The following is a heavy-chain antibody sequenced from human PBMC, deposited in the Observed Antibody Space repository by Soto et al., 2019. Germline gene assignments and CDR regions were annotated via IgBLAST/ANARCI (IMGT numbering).Heavy chain of an antibody. CDR1: LFMFSSYW. D-gene: IGHD5-18*01. CDR3: ARGSEYSYGYNYYGMEV. V-gene: IGHV3-74*01. J-gene: IGHJ6*01. Sequence: VGSLRLSCASSLFMFSSYWMHCVRQSPGKWLVWVSRINSDGGTTTYADSVKGRFTISRDNAKNTLYLQMNSLRAEDTAVYYCARGSEYSYGYNYYGMEVWGQGITVIVSS. CDR2: INSDGGTT.